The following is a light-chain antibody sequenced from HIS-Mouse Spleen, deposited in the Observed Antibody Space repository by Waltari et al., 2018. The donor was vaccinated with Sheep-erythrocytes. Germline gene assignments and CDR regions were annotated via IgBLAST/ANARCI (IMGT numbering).Light chain of an antibody. CDR2: QDS. V-gene: IGLV3-1*01. Sequence: SYELTQPPSVSVSPGQTASITCPGDKLGDKYACWYQQKPGQSPVPVIYQDSKRPSGIPERFSGSNSGNTATLTISGTQAMDEADYYCQAWDSSIYVFGTGTKVTVL. CDR3: QAWDSSIYV. CDR1: KLGDKY. J-gene: IGLJ1*01.